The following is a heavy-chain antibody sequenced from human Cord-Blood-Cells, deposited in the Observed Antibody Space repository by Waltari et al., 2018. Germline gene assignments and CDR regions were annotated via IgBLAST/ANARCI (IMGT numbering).Heavy chain of an antibody. CDR2: IWDDGSNK. J-gene: IGHJ4*02. Sequence: QVQLVESGGGVVQPGRSLRLSCAASGFTFSSYGMHWVRQAPGKGLEWVAVIWDDGSNKYYADSGKGRFTSSRDNSKNTLYLQMNSLRAEDTAMYYCAKEVVRGSYYDYWGQGTLVTVSS. V-gene: IGHV3-30*18. CDR1: GFTFSSYG. D-gene: IGHD3-10*01. CDR3: AKEVVRGSYYDY.